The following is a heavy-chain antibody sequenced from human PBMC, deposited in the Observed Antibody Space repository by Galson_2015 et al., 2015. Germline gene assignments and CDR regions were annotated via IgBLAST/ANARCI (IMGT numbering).Heavy chain of an antibody. CDR2: IYSGGTT. V-gene: IGHV3-53*01. Sequence: SLRLSCAASGFTVSNTYMSWVRQAPGKGLEWVSVIYSGGTTYFADSVKGRFTISRGNSKNTLYLQMNSLRAEDTAVYYCARVFRDTTMATHYFDYWGQGTLVTVSS. CDR1: GFTVSNTY. J-gene: IGHJ4*02. D-gene: IGHD5-18*01. CDR3: ARVFRDTTMATHYFDY.